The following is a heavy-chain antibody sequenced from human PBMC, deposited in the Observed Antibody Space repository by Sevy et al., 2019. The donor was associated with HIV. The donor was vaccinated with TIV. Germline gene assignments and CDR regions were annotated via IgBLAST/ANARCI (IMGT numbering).Heavy chain of an antibody. CDR2: ISSNGGST. D-gene: IGHD5-12*01. CDR3: VKDSGGLSGYDHSSAFDI. V-gene: IGHV3-64D*06. J-gene: IGHJ3*02. Sequence: QLGGSLRLSCSASGFTFSSYAMHWVRQAPGKGLEYVSAISSNGGSTYYADSVKGRFTISRDNSKNTLYLQMSSLRAEDTAVYYCVKDSGGLSGYDHSSAFDIWGQGTMVTVSS. CDR1: GFTFSSYA.